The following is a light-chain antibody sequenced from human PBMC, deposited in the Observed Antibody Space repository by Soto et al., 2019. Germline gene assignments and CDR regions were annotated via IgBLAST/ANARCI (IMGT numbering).Light chain of an antibody. CDR3: QQLNSYHT. Sequence: DIQLTQSPSFLSASVGDRVTIACRASQGISSYLAWYQQQPGKAPKLLIYAASTLQRGVPSRFSGSGSGTEFTLTISSLQPEDFATYYCQQLNSYHTFGGGTKVEIK. CDR1: QGISSY. V-gene: IGKV1-9*01. J-gene: IGKJ4*01. CDR2: AAS.